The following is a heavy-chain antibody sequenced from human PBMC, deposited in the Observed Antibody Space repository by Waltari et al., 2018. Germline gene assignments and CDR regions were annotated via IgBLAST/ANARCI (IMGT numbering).Heavy chain of an antibody. D-gene: IGHD1-1*01. CDR2: IDHSGST. CDR3: ARIPSGGYYYYYGMDV. Sequence: QVQLQESGPGLVKPSGTLSLTCAVSGGSISSSNWWSWVRQPPGKGLDGSGEIDHSGSTTYNPSLKSRVTISVDKSKNQFALKLSSVTAADTAVYYCARIPSGGYYYYYGMDVWGQGTTVTVSS. CDR1: GGSISSSNW. V-gene: IGHV4-4*02. J-gene: IGHJ6*02.